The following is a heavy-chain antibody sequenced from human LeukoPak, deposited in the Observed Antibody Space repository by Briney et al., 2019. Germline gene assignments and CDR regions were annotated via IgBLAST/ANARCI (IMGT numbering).Heavy chain of an antibody. CDR2: IYTTGKT. Sequence: PSETLSLTCTVSSGSINSYYWGWVRQPAGRGLEWIGRIYTTGKTDYNPYLKSRLTMSVDTSKRQFSLNLRSVTAADTAIYYCARHGYTASHYFLDFWSQGTLVTVSS. V-gene: IGHV4-4*07. CDR3: ARHGYTASHYFLDF. J-gene: IGHJ4*02. D-gene: IGHD3-16*01. CDR1: SGSINSYY.